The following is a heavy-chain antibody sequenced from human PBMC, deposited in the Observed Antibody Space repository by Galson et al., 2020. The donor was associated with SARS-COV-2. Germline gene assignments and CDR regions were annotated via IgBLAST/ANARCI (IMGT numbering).Heavy chain of an antibody. CDR2: IYYNGIT. D-gene: IGHD1-1*01. Sequence: SETLSLTCTVSGGSISDFYWSWIRQPPGQGLEWIAFIYYNGITDYNPSLKSRATISVDASKNQFSLKLSSLTAADTAVYYCARWNKGLDYWGQGTPVTIST. CDR1: GGSISDFY. J-gene: IGHJ4*02. V-gene: IGHV4-59*12. CDR3: ARWNKGLDY.